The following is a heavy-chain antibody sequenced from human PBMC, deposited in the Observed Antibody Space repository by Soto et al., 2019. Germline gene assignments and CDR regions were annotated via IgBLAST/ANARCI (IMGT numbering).Heavy chain of an antibody. CDR2: MNPNSGNT. J-gene: IGHJ5*02. V-gene: IGHV1-8*01. Sequence: GASVKVSCKASGYTFTSYDINGVRQATGQGLEWMGWMNPNSGNTGYAQKFQGRVTMTRNTSISTAYMELSSLRSEDTVVYYCCFVGRTGGFDPWGQGTLVTVSS. D-gene: IGHD2-21*01. CDR3: CFVGRTGGFDP. CDR1: GYTFTSYD.